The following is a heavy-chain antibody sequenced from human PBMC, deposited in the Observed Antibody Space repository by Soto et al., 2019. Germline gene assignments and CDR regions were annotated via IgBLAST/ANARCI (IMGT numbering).Heavy chain of an antibody. CDR1: GFTFSSYA. V-gene: IGHV3-23*01. CDR3: AKPTLQLLFPLDAFDI. CDR2: ISGSGGST. D-gene: IGHD2-2*01. Sequence: GGSLRLSCAASGFTFSSYAMSWVRQAPGKGLEWVSAISGSGGSTYYADSVKGRFTISRDNSKNTLYLQMNSLRAEDTAVYYCAKPTLQLLFPLDAFDIWGQGTMVTVSS. J-gene: IGHJ3*02.